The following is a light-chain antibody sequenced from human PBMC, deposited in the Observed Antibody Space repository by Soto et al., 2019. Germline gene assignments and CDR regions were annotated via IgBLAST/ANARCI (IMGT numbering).Light chain of an antibody. J-gene: IGKJ1*01. V-gene: IGKV1-5*01. CDR3: QQYDSFSVCT. CDR2: DAS. CDR1: QGISGW. Sequence: DIQMTQSPSTLSASVGDRVTITCRASQGISGWLAWYQQKAGKAPRLLIFDASSLMSGVPSRFSGSGSRTDFTLTINSLQPDDSATYYCQQYDSFSVCTFGQGTKVEIK.